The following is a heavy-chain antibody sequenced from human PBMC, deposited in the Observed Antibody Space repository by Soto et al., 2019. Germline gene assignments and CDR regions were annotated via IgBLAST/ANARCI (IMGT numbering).Heavy chain of an antibody. J-gene: IGHJ4*02. Sequence: QVQLQESGPGLVKPSETLSLTCTVSGGSVSSGSYYWSWIRQPPGKGLEWIGYIYYSGSTNYNRSLKSRVTISVDTSKNQFSLKLSSVTAADTAVYYCARSGSPRAYYDSSGSPDYWGQGTLVTVSS. CDR1: GGSVSSGSYY. D-gene: IGHD3-22*01. V-gene: IGHV4-61*01. CDR3: ARSGSPRAYYDSSGSPDY. CDR2: IYYSGST.